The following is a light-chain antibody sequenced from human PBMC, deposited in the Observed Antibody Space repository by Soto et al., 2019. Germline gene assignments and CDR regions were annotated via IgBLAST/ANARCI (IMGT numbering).Light chain of an antibody. CDR1: SSDVGGYNS. Sequence: QSALTLPASVSGSPGQSITISCTGTSSDVGGYNSVSWYQQHPGKAPKLILYDVTDRPSGVSYRFSGSKSGNTASLTISGLQAADEADYFCSSFTSSMTNVFGSGTKVTVL. CDR3: SSFTSSMTNV. CDR2: DVT. J-gene: IGLJ1*01. V-gene: IGLV2-14*01.